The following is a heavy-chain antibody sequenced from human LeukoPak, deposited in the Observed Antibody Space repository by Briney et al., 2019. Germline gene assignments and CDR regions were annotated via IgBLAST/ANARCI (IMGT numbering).Heavy chain of an antibody. CDR2: IYYSGST. Sequence: SETLSLTCTVSGGSISSSSYYWGWIRQPPGKGLEWIGSIYYSGSTYYNPSLKSRVTISVDTSKNQFSLKLSSVTAADTAVYYCARFKRWLQGPGAFDIWGQGTMVTVSS. J-gene: IGHJ3*02. CDR3: ARFKRWLQGPGAFDI. D-gene: IGHD5-24*01. V-gene: IGHV4-39*01. CDR1: GGSISSSSYY.